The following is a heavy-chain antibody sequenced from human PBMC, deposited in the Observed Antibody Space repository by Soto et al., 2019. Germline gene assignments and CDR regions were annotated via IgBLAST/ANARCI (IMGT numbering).Heavy chain of an antibody. D-gene: IGHD4-17*01. CDR1: GFTFSSYW. CDR3: ARDIATVTYGRDYYYMDV. CDR2: IKQDGSEK. V-gene: IGHV3-7*01. Sequence: PGGSLRLSCAASGFTFSSYWMSWVRQAPGKGLEWVANIKQDGSEKYYVDSVKGRFTISRDNAKNSLYLQMNSLRAEDTAVYYCARDIATVTYGRDYYYMDVWGKGTTVTVSS. J-gene: IGHJ6*03.